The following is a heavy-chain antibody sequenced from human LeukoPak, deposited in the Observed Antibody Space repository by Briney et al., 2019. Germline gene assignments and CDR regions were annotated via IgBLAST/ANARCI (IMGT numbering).Heavy chain of an antibody. V-gene: IGHV3-30-3*01. CDR2: ISYDGRNK. CDR3: ARDSRIDY. CDR1: GFTFSSFA. Sequence: GGSLGLSCAASGFTFSSFAMHWVRQAPGKGLEWVAVISYDGRNKYYADSVKSRFTISRDNSKNTLYLQMSSLRAEDTAVYYCARDSRIDYWGQGTLVTVSS. J-gene: IGHJ4*02.